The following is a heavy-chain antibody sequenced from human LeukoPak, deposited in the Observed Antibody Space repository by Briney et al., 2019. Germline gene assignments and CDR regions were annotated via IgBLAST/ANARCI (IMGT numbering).Heavy chain of an antibody. CDR3: AKDSHFDY. J-gene: IGHJ4*02. CDR2: ISGSGDGT. CDR1: GFTFSSYG. Sequence: PGGSLRLCCAASGFTFSSYGMSCVRQAPGKGLEWVSVISGSGDGTYYADSVKGRFTISRDNSKNTLYLQVNSLRAEDTAVYYCAKDSHFDYWGQGALVTVSS. V-gene: IGHV3-23*01.